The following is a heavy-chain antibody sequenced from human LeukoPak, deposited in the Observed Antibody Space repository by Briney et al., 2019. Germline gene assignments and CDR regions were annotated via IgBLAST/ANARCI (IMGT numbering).Heavy chain of an antibody. CDR1: GYTFTSYY. V-gene: IGHV1-3*01. Sequence: ASVKVSCKASGYTFTSYYMHWVRQAPGQRLEWMEWINAGNGNTKYSQKFQGRVTITRDTSASTAYMELRSLRSDDTAVYYCARDSSLAVAGTESAFDIWGQGTMVTVSS. J-gene: IGHJ3*02. CDR3: ARDSSLAVAGTESAFDI. CDR2: INAGNGNT. D-gene: IGHD6-19*01.